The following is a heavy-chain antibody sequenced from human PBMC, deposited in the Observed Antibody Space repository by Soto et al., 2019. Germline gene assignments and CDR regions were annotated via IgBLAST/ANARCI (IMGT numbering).Heavy chain of an antibody. CDR1: GFTLSNYW. CDR2: INKDGSQK. J-gene: IGHJ4*02. D-gene: IGHD7-27*01. Sequence: GGSLRLSCAASGFTLSNYWMTWVRQAPGKGLEWVANINKDGSQKNYVDSVKGRFTIARDNGQDSLSLQINSLRVEDTAVYYCVRELGLAYWGQGALVTVSS. CDR3: VRELGLAY. V-gene: IGHV3-7*03.